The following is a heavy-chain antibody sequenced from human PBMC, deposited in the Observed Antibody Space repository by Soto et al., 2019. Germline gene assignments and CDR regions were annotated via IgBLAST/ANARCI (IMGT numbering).Heavy chain of an antibody. CDR3: AKISGYGRGFDY. V-gene: IGHV3-9*01. CDR1: GFTFDDCA. D-gene: IGHD5-12*01. CDR2: ISWNSGSI. Sequence: EVQLVESGGGLVQPGRSLRLSCAASGFTFDDCAMHWVRQAPGKGLEWVSGISWNSGSIGYADSVKGRFTISRDNAKNSLYLQMNSLRAEDTALYYCAKISGYGRGFDYWGQGTLVTVSS. J-gene: IGHJ4*02.